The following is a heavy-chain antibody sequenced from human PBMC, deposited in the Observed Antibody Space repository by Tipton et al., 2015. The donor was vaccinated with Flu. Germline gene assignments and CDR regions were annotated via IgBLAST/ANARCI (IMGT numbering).Heavy chain of an antibody. CDR2: IYHTGST. J-gene: IGHJ4*02. D-gene: IGHD6-13*01. CDR3: ARGIYISSSWYVGRGDPNKNDY. Sequence: LRLSCIVSGYSISSGYYWGWIRQPPGKGLEWIGSIYHTGSTYYNPSLKSRVTISVDTSKNQFSLKLSSVTAADTAVYYCARGIYISSSWYVGRGDPNKNDYWGQGTSVTVSS. V-gene: IGHV4-38-2*02. CDR1: GYSISSGYY.